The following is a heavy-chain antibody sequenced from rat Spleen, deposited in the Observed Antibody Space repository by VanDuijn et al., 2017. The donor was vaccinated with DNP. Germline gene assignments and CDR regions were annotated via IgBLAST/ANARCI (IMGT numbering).Heavy chain of an antibody. CDR2: ISSGGDT. CDR3: TRDLKRYFDY. CDR1: GFSLTKYG. V-gene: IGHV2-4*01. Sequence: QVQLKESGPGLVQPSQTLSLTCTVSGFSLTKYGISWVRQPPGTGLEWIVAISSGGDTYYNPSLKSRLSISRDTSKSQVFLKVNSLHTEDTAIYFCTRDLKRYFDYWGQGTLVTVSS. J-gene: IGHJ3*01. D-gene: IGHD1-5*01.